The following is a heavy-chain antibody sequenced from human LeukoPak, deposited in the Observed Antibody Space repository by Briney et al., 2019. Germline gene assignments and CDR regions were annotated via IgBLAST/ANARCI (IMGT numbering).Heavy chain of an antibody. CDR2: ISGSGDNT. CDR3: ATIEVVAADFDY. J-gene: IGHJ4*02. D-gene: IGHD2-2*01. Sequence: GGSLRLSCAASGVTFTNYVMNWVRQAPGKGLEWVSVISGSGDNTHYADSVKGRSTISRDNSKNTLYLQMNSLRAEDTAMYYCATIEVVAADFDYWGQGTLVTVSS. V-gene: IGHV3-23*01. CDR1: GVTFTNYV.